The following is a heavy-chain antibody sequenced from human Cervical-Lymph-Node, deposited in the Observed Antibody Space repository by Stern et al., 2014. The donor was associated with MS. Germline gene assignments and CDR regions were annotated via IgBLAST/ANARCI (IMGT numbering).Heavy chain of an antibody. CDR2: IYPSDSDI. CDR3: ARHDYGDPEYFDY. V-gene: IGHV5-51*01. Sequence: VQLVESGAEVKKPGESLKISCKGSGYNFTSNWIGWVRQMPGKGLEWMGIIYPSDSDIRYSPSFQGQVTISADKSISTAYLQWSSLKASDTAMYYCARHDYGDPEYFDYWGQGTLVTVSS. CDR1: GYNFTSNW. D-gene: IGHD4-17*01. J-gene: IGHJ4*02.